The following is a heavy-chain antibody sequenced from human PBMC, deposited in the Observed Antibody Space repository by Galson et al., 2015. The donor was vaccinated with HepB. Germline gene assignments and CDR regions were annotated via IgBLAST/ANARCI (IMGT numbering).Heavy chain of an antibody. J-gene: IGHJ4*02. CDR3: ARGSSSTIFGVVSKDPGFDY. CDR1: GYSFTSYW. V-gene: IGHV5-51*01. Sequence: QSGAEVKKPGESLKISCKGSGYSFTSYWIGWVRQMPGKGLEWMGIIYPGDSDTRYSPSFQGHVTISADKSISTAYLQWSSLKASDTAMYYCARGSSSTIFGVVSKDPGFDYWGQGTLVTVSS. D-gene: IGHD3-3*01. CDR2: IYPGDSDT.